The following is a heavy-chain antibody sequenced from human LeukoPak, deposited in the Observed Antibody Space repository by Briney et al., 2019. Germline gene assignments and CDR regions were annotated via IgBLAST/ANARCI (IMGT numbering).Heavy chain of an antibody. CDR3: AREFIAVAGTDY. V-gene: IGHV3-7*01. Sequence: PGRSLRLSCAASGFTFSSYAMHWVRQAPGKGLEWVANIKQDGSEKYYVDSEKGRFTISRDNAKNSLYLQMNSLRAEDTAVYYCAREFIAVAGTDYWGQGTLVTVSS. CDR1: GFTFSSYA. J-gene: IGHJ4*02. D-gene: IGHD6-19*01. CDR2: IKQDGSEK.